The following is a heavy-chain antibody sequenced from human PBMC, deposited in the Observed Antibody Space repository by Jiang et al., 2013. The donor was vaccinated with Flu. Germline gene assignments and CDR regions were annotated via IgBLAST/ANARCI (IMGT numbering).Heavy chain of an antibody. CDR3: ARGGVGGMATMD. CDR2: IYYSGST. D-gene: IGHD5-24*01. J-gene: IGHJ4*02. CDR1: GGSISSYY. Sequence: GLVKPSETLSLTCTVSGGSISSYYWSWIRQPPGKGLEWIGYIYYSGSTNYNPSLKSRVTISVDTSKNQFSLKLSSVTAADTAVYYCARGGVGGMATMDWGQGTLVTVSS. V-gene: IGHV4-59*01.